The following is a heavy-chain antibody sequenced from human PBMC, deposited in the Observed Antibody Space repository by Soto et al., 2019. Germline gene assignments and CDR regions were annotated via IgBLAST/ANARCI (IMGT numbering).Heavy chain of an antibody. CDR3: AGSYGSGYRAFVY. J-gene: IGHJ4*02. CDR1: GDTFNFYS. CDR2: VYPIVSMS. D-gene: IGHD3-10*01. Sequence: QVQLVQSGAEVKRPGSSVKVSCKASGDTFNFYSINWVRQAPGLGLEWMGRVYPIVSMSNYAQKFQGRVTMTAEKSTSTAYMELSSLRSEDTAIYYCAGSYGSGYRAFVYWGQGALVTVSS. V-gene: IGHV1-69*02.